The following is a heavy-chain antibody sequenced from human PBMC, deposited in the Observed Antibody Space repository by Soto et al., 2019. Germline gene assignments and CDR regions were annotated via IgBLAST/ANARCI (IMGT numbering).Heavy chain of an antibody. J-gene: IGHJ3*01. CDR1: GYTVTSYD. Sequence: QVQLVQSGAEVKKPGASVKVSCKASGYTVTSYDINWVRQATGQGLEWMGWMNPNSGNTGYAQKFQGRVTMTRNTSIRTAYMVLRSLRSEDKAVYYCARGINYYDSGDYAFDLWGQGTMVTVSS. CDR2: MNPNSGNT. V-gene: IGHV1-8*01. D-gene: IGHD3-10*01. CDR3: ARGINYYDSGDYAFDL.